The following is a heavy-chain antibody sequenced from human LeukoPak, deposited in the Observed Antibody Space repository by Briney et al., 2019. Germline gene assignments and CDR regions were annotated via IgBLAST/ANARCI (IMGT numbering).Heavy chain of an antibody. CDR2: ISSSGSTI. CDR1: GDSISSSSYY. J-gene: IGHJ2*01. Sequence: LSLTCTVSGDSISSSSYYWGWIRQPPGKGLEWVSYISSSGSTIYYADSVKGRFTISRDNAKNSLYLQMNSLRAEDTAVYYCARGERPTRAPYWYFDLWGRGTLVTVSS. CDR3: ARGERPTRAPYWYFDL. V-gene: IGHV3-11*01.